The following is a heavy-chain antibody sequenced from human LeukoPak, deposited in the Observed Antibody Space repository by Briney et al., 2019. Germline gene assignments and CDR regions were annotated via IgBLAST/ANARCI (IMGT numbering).Heavy chain of an antibody. CDR3: ARDVSLIATPAGY. V-gene: IGHV1-69*05. Sequence: SVKVSCKASGGTFSSYAISWVRQAPGQGLEWMGGIIPIFGTANYAQKLQGRVTMTTDTSTSTAYMELRSLRSDDTAVYYCARDVSLIATPAGYWGQGTLVTVSS. D-gene: IGHD6-13*01. CDR1: GGTFSSYA. CDR2: IIPIFGTA. J-gene: IGHJ4*02.